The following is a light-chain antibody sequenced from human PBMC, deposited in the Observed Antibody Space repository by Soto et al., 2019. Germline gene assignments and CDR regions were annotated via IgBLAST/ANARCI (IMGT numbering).Light chain of an antibody. CDR2: GAS. CDR1: QSVGSNY. V-gene: IGKV3-20*01. CDR3: QHYGRSPIT. J-gene: IGKJ5*01. Sequence: EIVLTQSPGTLSLSPGERATLSCRASQSVGSNYLAWYQQEPGQAPRILIFGASSRATGIPDRFSGSGSATDFTLTISRLEPEDFALYYCQHYGRSPITFGQGTRLEIK.